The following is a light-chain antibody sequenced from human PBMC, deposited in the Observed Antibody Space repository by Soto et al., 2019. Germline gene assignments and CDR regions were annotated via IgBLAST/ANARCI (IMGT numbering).Light chain of an antibody. Sequence: DIVMTQSPDSLAVSLGERATINCKSSQSVLYSSNNKNYLAWYQQKPGQPPKLLIYWASTRESGVPDRFSGSGSGTDFTLTISRLQAEDVAVYYCQQYYGLTLTFGGGTNVEIK. CDR3: QQYYGLTLT. CDR1: QSVLYSSNNKNY. J-gene: IGKJ4*01. CDR2: WAS. V-gene: IGKV4-1*01.